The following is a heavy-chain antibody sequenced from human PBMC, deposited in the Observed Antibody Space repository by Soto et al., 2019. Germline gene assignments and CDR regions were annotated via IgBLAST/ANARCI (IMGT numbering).Heavy chain of an antibody. CDR1: GFTFSSYA. J-gene: IGHJ5*02. CDR3: AKDSLNYYYSSGPFDP. CDR2: ISGSGSKT. V-gene: IGHV3-23*01. Sequence: EVQLLESGGGLVQPGGSLRLSCAASGFTFSSYAMSWVRQAPGKGLEWVSTISGSGSKTYYADSVKGRFTISKDNSKSTLKLQMNSLRAEDTAVYYCAKDSLNYYYSSGPFDPWGQGTLVTVSS. D-gene: IGHD3-10*01.